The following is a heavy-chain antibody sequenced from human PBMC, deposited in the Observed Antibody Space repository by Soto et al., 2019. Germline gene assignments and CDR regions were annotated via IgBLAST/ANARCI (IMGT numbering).Heavy chain of an antibody. CDR1: GFTVSSNY. D-gene: IGHD3-22*01. V-gene: IGHV3-53*01. CDR2: IYSGGST. Sequence: GGSLRLSCAASGFTVSSNYMSWVRQAPGKGLEWVSVIYSGGSTYYADSVKGRFTISRDNSKNTLYLQMNSLRAEDTAVYYCARDAYYYDSSGYYYSGDYWGQGTLVTVSS. CDR3: ARDAYYYDSSGYYYSGDY. J-gene: IGHJ4*02.